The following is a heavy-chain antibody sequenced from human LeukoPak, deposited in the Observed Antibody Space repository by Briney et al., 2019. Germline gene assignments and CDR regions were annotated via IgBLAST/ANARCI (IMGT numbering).Heavy chain of an antibody. D-gene: IGHD6-6*01. CDR3: ARDGDSSSSGAFDI. V-gene: IGHV1-2*02. Sequence: GASAKVSCKASGYTFTGYYMHWVRQAPGQGLEWMGWINPNSGGTNYAQKFQGRVTMTRDTSISTAYMELSRLRSDDTAVYYCARDGDSSSSGAFDIWGQGTMVTVSS. CDR1: GYTFTGYY. CDR2: INPNSGGT. J-gene: IGHJ3*02.